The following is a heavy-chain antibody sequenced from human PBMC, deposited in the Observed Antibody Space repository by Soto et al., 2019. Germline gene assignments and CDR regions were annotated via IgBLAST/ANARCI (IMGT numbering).Heavy chain of an antibody. CDR2: ISRGSSII. Sequence: EVQLVESGGGLVQPGGSLRLSCAASGFTFSTYSMNWVRQAPGKGLEWVSYISRGSSIIYYGDSVKGRFTMSRDNAENSLYLQMNSLRDEDTAVYYCARGPEFGELWGWFHPWGQGTLVTVSS. V-gene: IGHV3-48*02. D-gene: IGHD3-10*01. CDR3: ARGPEFGELWGWFHP. CDR1: GFTFSTYS. J-gene: IGHJ5*02.